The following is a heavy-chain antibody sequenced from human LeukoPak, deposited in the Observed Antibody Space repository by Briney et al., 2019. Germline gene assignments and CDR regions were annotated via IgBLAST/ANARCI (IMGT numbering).Heavy chain of an antibody. CDR2: INPSGGST. Sequence: ASVKVSCKASGYTFTSYYMHWVRQAPGQGLEWMGIINPSGGSTSYAQKFQGRVTMTRDMSTSTVYMELSSLRSEDTAVYYCARDVGYSYGYNWFDPWGQGTLVSVSS. D-gene: IGHD5-18*01. CDR1: GYTFTSYY. CDR3: ARDVGYSYGYNWFDP. J-gene: IGHJ5*02. V-gene: IGHV1-46*01.